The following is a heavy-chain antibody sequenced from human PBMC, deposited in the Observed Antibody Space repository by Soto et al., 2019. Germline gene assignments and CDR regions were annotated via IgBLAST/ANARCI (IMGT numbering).Heavy chain of an antibody. V-gene: IGHV3-23*01. Sequence: AQLSESGGGLVRPGGSLRVSCAASGFGFGSYAMAWIRQAPGKGLEWVSSISGSGLVTYYADSVRGRFAVSRDNSRNTLSVQMNSLRAEDTAIYYCARTRGTHCSGGSCYYFDSWGRGTLVSV. D-gene: IGHD2-15*01. CDR2: ISGSGLVT. CDR3: ARTRGTHCSGGSCYYFDS. CDR1: GFGFGSYA. J-gene: IGHJ4*03.